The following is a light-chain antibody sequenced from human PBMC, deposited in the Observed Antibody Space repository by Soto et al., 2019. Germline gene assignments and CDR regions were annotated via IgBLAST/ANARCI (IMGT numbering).Light chain of an antibody. J-gene: IGKJ1*01. V-gene: IGKV3-15*01. CDR2: DAS. CDR3: QQYNNWLRWT. CDR1: QSISSK. Sequence: ELVITQSPATLSVSPGERATLSCRASQSISSKLAWYQQKPGQGPRLLIYDASTRATGIPARFSGSGSGTDFTLTISSLQSEDFAVYYCQQYNNWLRWTFGQGTKVDIK.